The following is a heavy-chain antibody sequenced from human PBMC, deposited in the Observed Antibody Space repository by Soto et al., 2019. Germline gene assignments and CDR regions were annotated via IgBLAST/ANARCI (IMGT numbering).Heavy chain of an antibody. D-gene: IGHD1-26*01. CDR1: GGSISTNTYY. CDR3: ARRPHRRGATTWYFDL. CDR2: IYYSGNT. Sequence: PSETLSLTCTVSGGSISTNTYYWGWLRQPPVKGLEWIGKIYYSGNTYYNPSLNSLVTISVDTSKNQFSLKLNSVTAADTAVFYCARRPHRRGATTWYFDLWGQGTLLTVSS. V-gene: IGHV4-39*01. J-gene: IGHJ4*02.